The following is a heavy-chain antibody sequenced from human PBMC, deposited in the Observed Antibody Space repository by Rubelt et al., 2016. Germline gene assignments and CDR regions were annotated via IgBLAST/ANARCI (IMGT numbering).Heavy chain of an antibody. Sequence: GGGLVQPGGSLRLSCAASGFTVSQSDMYWVRQTTGQGLEWVLTLGVGGDKYYSASVKGRFTISRESARNSLYLQMNSLRAEDTAVYYCAKEEPSTGVIYWGQGTLVTVSS. D-gene: IGHD1-1*01. CDR1: GFTVSQSD. CDR3: AKEEPSTGVIY. CDR2: LGVGGDK. V-gene: IGHV3-13*01. J-gene: IGHJ4*02.